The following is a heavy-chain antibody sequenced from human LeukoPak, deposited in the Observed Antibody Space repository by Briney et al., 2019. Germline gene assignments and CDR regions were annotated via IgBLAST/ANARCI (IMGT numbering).Heavy chain of an antibody. J-gene: IGHJ6*03. D-gene: IGHD5-18*01. V-gene: IGHV3-23*01. Sequence: GGSLTLSCAASGFTFSSYAMSWVREAPARGLEWVSSLRGNGDTFYADSVKGRFTLSRDDSRNTVYLQLNNLRVEDTAVYYCAKDLVPPGYSSPNYYYYYMDVWGKGTTVTVSS. CDR3: AKDLVPPGYSSPNYYYYYMDV. CDR1: GFTFSSYA. CDR2: LRGNGDT.